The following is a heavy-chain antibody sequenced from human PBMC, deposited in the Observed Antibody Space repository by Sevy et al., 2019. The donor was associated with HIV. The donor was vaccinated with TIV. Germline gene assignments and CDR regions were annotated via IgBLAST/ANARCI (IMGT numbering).Heavy chain of an antibody. J-gene: IGHJ6*02. D-gene: IGHD1-26*01. Sequence: GESLKISCKGSGYSFTSYWIGWVRQMPGKGLEWMGIIYPGDSDTRYSPSFQGQVTISADKSISTAYLQWSSLKASDTAMYYCARLIKESGCFDAHYYYYYGMDVWGQGTTVTVSS. CDR1: GYSFTSYW. CDR2: IYPGDSDT. V-gene: IGHV5-51*01. CDR3: ARLIKESGCFDAHYYYYYGMDV.